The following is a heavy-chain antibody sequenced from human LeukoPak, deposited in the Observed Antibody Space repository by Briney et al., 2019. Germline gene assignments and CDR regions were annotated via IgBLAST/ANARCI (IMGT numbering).Heavy chain of an antibody. Sequence: PSETLSLTCAVYGGSFSGYYWSWIRQPPGKGLEWIGEINHSGSTNYNSSLKSRVTISVDTSKNQFSLKLSSVTAADTAVYYCARDHPLDSSSSGAQFDYWGQGTLVTVSS. CDR3: ARDHPLDSSSSGAQFDY. D-gene: IGHD6-6*01. CDR1: GGSFSGYY. J-gene: IGHJ4*02. CDR2: INHSGST. V-gene: IGHV4-34*01.